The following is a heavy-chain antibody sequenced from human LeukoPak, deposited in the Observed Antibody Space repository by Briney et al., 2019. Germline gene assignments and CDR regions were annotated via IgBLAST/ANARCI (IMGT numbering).Heavy chain of an antibody. V-gene: IGHV3-48*01. J-gene: IGHJ3*02. CDR1: GFTFSSYS. Sequence: PGGSLRLSCAASGFTFSSYSMNWVRQAPGKGLEWVSYISTSSSTIYYADSVKGRFTISRDNAKNSLYLQMNSLRAEDTAVYYCARWRGALDAFDIWAKGQWSPSLQ. D-gene: IGHD3-10*01. CDR2: ISTSSSTI. CDR3: ARWRGALDAFDI.